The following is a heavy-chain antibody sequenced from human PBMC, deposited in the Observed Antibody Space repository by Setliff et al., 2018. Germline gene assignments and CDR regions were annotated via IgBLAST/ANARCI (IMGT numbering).Heavy chain of an antibody. V-gene: IGHV4-61*01. Sequence: SETLSLTCSVSGDSITTDNYFWGWIRQTPGKGLEWIGSPNFSPSLKSRGTISVGTSKTQVSLTLTSVTAADTAVYYCARDYQGGWFDPWGPGTLVTVSS. CDR1: GDSITTDNYF. CDR3: ARDYQGGWFDP. CDR2: SP. J-gene: IGHJ5*02. D-gene: IGHD3-16*01.